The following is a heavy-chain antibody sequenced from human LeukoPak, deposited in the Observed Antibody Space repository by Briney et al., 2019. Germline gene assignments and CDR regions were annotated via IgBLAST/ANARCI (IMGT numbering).Heavy chain of an antibody. CDR1: GFTFSNYW. CDR3: AREDDWNYEDY. CDR2: IKQDGSEK. J-gene: IGHJ4*02. Sequence: GGSLRLSCAASGFTFSNYWMSWVRQAPGKGLEWVANIKQDGSEKYYVNSVKGRFTISRDNAKNSLYLQMNSQRVEDTAIYYCAREDDWNYEDYWGQGTLVTVSS. D-gene: IGHD1-7*01. V-gene: IGHV3-7*01.